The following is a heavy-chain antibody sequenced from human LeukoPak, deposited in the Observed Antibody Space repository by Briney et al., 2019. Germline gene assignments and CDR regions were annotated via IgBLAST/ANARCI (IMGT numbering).Heavy chain of an antibody. CDR1: GFIFGNYW. CDR3: ARRYCTGGSCYADY. V-gene: IGHV3-74*01. J-gene: IGHJ4*02. Sequence: QPGEPLRLSCAASGFIFGNYWMHWVRQAPGKGLVWVSRINSDGSTTNYADSVKGRFTISRDNAKNTLYLQMNSVRADDTAVYYCARRYCTGGSCYADYWGQGTLVTVSP. D-gene: IGHD2-15*01. CDR2: INSDGSTT.